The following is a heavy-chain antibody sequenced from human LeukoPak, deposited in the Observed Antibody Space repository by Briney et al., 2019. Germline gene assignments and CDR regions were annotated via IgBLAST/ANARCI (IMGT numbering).Heavy chain of an antibody. J-gene: IGHJ4*02. Sequence: GGSLRLSCAASGFRFSAYGMYWVRQAPGKGLEWVAFIQYDGSYYYYGDSVKGRFTISRNNSKNTLYLQMNSLRAEDTAVYYCSTYSSSQGHWGQGTLVTVSS. CDR3: STYSSSQGH. D-gene: IGHD6-6*01. V-gene: IGHV3-30*02. CDR2: IQYDGSYY. CDR1: GFRFSAYG.